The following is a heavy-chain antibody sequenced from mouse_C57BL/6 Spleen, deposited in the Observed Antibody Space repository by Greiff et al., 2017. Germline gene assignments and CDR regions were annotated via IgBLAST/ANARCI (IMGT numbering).Heavy chain of an antibody. D-gene: IGHD2-3*01. J-gene: IGHJ2*01. CDR2: ISDGGSYT. V-gene: IGHV5-4*01. Sequence: EVQRVESGGGLVKPGGSLKLSCAASGFTFSSYAMSWVRQTPEKRLEWVATISDGGSYTYYPDNVKGRFTISRDNAKNNLYLQMSNLKSEDTAMYYCARDRGYYVPTYFDYWGQGTTLTVSS. CDR3: ARDRGYYVPTYFDY. CDR1: GFTFSSYA.